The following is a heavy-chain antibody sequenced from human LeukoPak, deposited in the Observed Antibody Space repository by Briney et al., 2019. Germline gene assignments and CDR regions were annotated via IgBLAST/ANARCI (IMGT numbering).Heavy chain of an antibody. J-gene: IGHJ4*02. CDR1: GYTFTSYG. D-gene: IGHD6-19*01. CDR2: ISAYNGNT. V-gene: IGHV1-18*01. Sequence: ASVKVSCKASGYTFTSYGISWVRQAPGQGLEWMGWISAYNGNTNYAQKLRDRVTMTTDTSTSTAYMELRSLRSDDTAVYYCARDPGVGWSFDYWGQGTLVTVSS. CDR3: ARDPGVGWSFDY.